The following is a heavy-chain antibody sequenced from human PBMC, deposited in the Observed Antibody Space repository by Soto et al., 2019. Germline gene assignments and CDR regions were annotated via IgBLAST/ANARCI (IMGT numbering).Heavy chain of an antibody. J-gene: IGHJ4*02. CDR3: ARQLSHICDF. D-gene: IGHD1-1*01. V-gene: IGHV4-34*01. Sequence: SETLSLTCGVYGESFGVFYWSWIRQPPGKGLEWIGEINHSGSTNYNPSLKSRVTISVDTSKNHLSLKLSSVTASDSGMYYCARQLSHICDFWGQGTLVTVSS. CDR2: INHSGST. CDR1: GESFGVFY.